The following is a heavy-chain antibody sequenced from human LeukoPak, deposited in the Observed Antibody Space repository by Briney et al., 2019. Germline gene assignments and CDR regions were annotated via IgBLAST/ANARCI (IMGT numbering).Heavy chain of an antibody. J-gene: IGHJ5*02. CDR1: GDSVSSSNYY. V-gene: IGHV4-39*01. D-gene: IGHD1-14*01. Sequence: SETLSLTCTVSGDSVSSSNYYWAWIRQPPGKGLEWIGNIYYSGSTYYNPSLKSRLTISVDTFKNQFSLKLTSVTAADTAVYYCARLNKPGWFDPWGQGTLVTVSS. CDR3: ARLNKPGWFDP. CDR2: IYYSGST.